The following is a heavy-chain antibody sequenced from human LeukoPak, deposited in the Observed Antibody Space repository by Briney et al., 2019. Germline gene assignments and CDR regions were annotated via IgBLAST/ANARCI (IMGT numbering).Heavy chain of an antibody. CDR1: GFTFSNYG. CDR2: VSGSGSST. J-gene: IGHJ4*02. D-gene: IGHD3-16*02. Sequence: GGSLRLSCAASGFTFSNYGMRWVRQAPGKGLEWVSTVSGSGSSTYYADSVKGRFTISRDNSKNTLYLQMDSLRAEDTALYYCAKGSIYRSFDYWGQGTLVTVSS. CDR3: AKGSIYRSFDY. V-gene: IGHV3-23*01.